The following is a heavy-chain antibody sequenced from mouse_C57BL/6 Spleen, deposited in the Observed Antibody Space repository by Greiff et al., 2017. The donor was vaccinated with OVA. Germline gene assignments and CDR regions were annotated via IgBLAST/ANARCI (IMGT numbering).Heavy chain of an antibody. J-gene: IGHJ1*03. CDR2: INPYNGGT. CDR1: GYTFTDYY. Sequence: VQLQQSGPVLVKPGASVKMSCKASGYTFTDYYMNWVKQSHGKSLEWIGVINPYNGGTSYNQKFKGKATLTVDKSSSTAYMELNSLTSEDSAVYYCARPLYYGSRYFDVWGTGTTVTVSS. D-gene: IGHD1-1*01. V-gene: IGHV1-19*01. CDR3: ARPLYYGSRYFDV.